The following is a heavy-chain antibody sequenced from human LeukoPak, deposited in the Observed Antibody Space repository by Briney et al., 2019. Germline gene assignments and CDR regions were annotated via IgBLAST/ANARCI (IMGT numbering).Heavy chain of an antibody. CDR2: IRNDGSNR. D-gene: IGHD3-10*01. J-gene: IGHJ5*02. CDR1: GFTFSSYG. Sequence: AGGSLRLSCAASGFTFSSYGMHWVRQAPGKGLEWVAFIRNDGSNRYYADSVKGRFTISRDNSKNTLYVQMNSLRAEDTAVYYCAKDYSKTSYYGSGTYYRPNWFDPWGQGTLVTVSS. CDR3: AKDYSKTSYYGSGTYYRPNWFDP. V-gene: IGHV3-30*02.